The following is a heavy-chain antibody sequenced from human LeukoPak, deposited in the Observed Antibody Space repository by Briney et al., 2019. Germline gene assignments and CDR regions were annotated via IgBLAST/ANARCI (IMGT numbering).Heavy chain of an antibody. CDR2: IKGDGSDK. V-gene: IGHV3-7*01. CDR3: VRQAGVS. J-gene: IGHJ5*01. D-gene: IGHD6-19*01. Sequence: GRSLRPSCAVSGFSISDYWMTWVRQAPGKGLECVANIKGDGSDKNYVDSVKGRFTISRDNAKNSLYLQMNSLRVEATAVYYCVRQAGVSWGQGTLVTVSS. CDR1: GFSISDYW.